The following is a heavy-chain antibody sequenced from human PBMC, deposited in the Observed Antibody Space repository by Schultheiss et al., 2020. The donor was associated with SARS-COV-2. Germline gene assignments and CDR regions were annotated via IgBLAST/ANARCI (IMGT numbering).Heavy chain of an antibody. Sequence: ASVKVSCKASGYTFTSYYMHWVRQAPGQGLEWMGWINPNSGGTNYAQKFQGWVTMTRDTSISTAYMELSRLRSDDTAVYYCARGGDTAMVPYYYGMDVWGQGTTVTVSS. CDR1: GYTFTSYY. D-gene: IGHD5-18*01. CDR2: INPNSGGT. J-gene: IGHJ6*02. CDR3: ARGGDTAMVPYYYGMDV. V-gene: IGHV1-2*04.